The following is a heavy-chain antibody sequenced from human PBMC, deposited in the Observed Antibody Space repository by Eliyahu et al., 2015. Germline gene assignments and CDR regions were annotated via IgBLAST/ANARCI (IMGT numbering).Heavy chain of an antibody. J-gene: IGHJ4*02. D-gene: IGHD6-19*01. Sequence: LSNYGMHWVRQAPGKGLEWVAVIWYDGSSEYYLDSVKGRFTISRDNSKNTLYLQMNSLRGEDTAVYYCARHLGGSGWYNVGEFDYWGQGTLVTVSS. CDR1: LSNYG. V-gene: IGHV3-33*01. CDR3: ARHLGGSGWYNVGEFDY. CDR2: IWYDGSSE.